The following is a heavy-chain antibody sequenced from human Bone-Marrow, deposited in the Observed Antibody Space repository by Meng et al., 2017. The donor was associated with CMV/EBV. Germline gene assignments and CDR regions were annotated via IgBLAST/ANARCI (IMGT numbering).Heavy chain of an antibody. Sequence: SETLSLTCTVPGGSIRNSSYYWDWVRQAPGKGLEWIGNFYYSGTTSYTPSLKSRVTISGDTSKNQFSLKLYSVTATDTAVYYCASGSALGYYGMDLWGPGTTVTVSS. CDR1: GGSIRNSSYY. J-gene: IGHJ6*02. V-gene: IGHV4-39*01. D-gene: IGHD1-26*01. CDR3: ASGSALGYYGMDL. CDR2: FYYSGTT.